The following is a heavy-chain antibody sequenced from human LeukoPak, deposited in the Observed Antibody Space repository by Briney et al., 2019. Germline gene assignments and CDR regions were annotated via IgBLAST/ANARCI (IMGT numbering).Heavy chain of an antibody. CDR3: ARDPSNTSGWMTWFDP. J-gene: IGHJ5*02. Sequence: GGSLRLSCAASGFTFSDYAMHWVRQASGKGLEWVGRIRSKSNTYATAYATSVKGRFTVSRDDSKNTAYLQMNSLKTEDTAVYYCARDPSNTSGWMTWFDPWGQGTLVTVSS. CDR1: GFTFSDYA. D-gene: IGHD6-19*01. V-gene: IGHV3-73*01. CDR2: IRSKSNTYAT.